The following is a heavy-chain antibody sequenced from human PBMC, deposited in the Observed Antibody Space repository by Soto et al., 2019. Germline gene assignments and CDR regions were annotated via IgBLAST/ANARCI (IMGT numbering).Heavy chain of an antibody. J-gene: IGHJ5*02. Sequence: PSETLSLTCTVSGGSISSYYWSWIRQPAGKGLEWIGRIYTSGSTNYNPSLKSRVTMSVDTSKNQFSLKLSSVTAADTAVYYCARDLSGYCSSTRCYSSWFDPWGQGTLVTVSS. CDR1: GGSISSYY. CDR2: IYTSGST. V-gene: IGHV4-4*07. CDR3: ARDLSGYCSSTRCYSSWFDP. D-gene: IGHD2-2*03.